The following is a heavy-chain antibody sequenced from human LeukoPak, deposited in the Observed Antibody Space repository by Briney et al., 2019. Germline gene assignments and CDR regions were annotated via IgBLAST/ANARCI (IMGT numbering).Heavy chain of an antibody. CDR3: ARHTRDTAMITAFDY. J-gene: IGHJ4*02. V-gene: IGHV4-59*08. Sequence: PSETLSLTCTVSAGSISSYYWSWIRQPPGKGLEWIGYIYYSGTTNYNRSLKSRVTISTDTSKNQISLKLGSVTAADTAMYYCARHTRDTAMITAFDYWGQGTLVTVSS. D-gene: IGHD5-18*01. CDR1: AGSISSYY. CDR2: IYYSGTT.